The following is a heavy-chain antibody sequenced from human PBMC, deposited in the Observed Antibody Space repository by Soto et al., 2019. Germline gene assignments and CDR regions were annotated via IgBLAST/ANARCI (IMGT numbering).Heavy chain of an antibody. D-gene: IGHD2-15*01. CDR2: INAGNGNT. Sequence: ASVKVSFKASGYTFTSYAMHWVRQAPGQRLEWMGWINAGNGNTKYSQKFQGRVTITRDTSASTAYMELSSLRSEDTAVYYCARGSRVAATGDAFDIWGQGTMVTVSS. CDR1: GYTFTSYA. V-gene: IGHV1-3*01. J-gene: IGHJ3*02. CDR3: ARGSRVAATGDAFDI.